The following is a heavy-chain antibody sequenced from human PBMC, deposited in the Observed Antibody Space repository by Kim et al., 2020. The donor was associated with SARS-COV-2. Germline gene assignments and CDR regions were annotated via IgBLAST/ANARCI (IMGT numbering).Heavy chain of an antibody. CDR2: IYHSGST. D-gene: IGHD6-13*01. J-gene: IGHJ6*02. Sequence: SETLSLTCAVSGGSISSSNWWSWVRQPPGKGLEWIGEIYHSGSTNYNPSLKSRVTISVDKSKNQFSLKLSSVTAADTAVYYCARLFPPRELKGIAAAGRRGMDVWGQGTTVTVSS. CDR1: GGSISSSNW. CDR3: ARLFPPRELKGIAAAGRRGMDV. V-gene: IGHV4-4*02.